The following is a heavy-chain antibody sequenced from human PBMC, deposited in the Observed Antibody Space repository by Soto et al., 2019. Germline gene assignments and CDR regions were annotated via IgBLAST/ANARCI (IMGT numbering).Heavy chain of an antibody. CDR2: ISYDGSNK. CDR3: AKERSVAGTWGRDYYYGMDV. J-gene: IGHJ6*02. CDR1: GFTFSSYA. D-gene: IGHD6-19*01. Sequence: GGSLRLSCAASGFTFSSYAMHWVRQAPGKGLEWVAVISYDGSNKYYADSVKGRFTISRDNSKNTLYLQMNSLRAEDTAVYYCAKERSVAGTWGRDYYYGMDVWGQGTTVTVSS. V-gene: IGHV3-30-3*01.